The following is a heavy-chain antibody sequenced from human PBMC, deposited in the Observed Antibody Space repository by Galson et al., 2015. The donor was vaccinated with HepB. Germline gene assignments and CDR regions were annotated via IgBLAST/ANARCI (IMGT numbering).Heavy chain of an antibody. D-gene: IGHD3-10*01. CDR1: GFTFSSYW. CDR2: INSDGRTT. Sequence: CAASGFTFSSYWMHWVRQAPGKGLVWVSHINSDGRTTSYADSVKGRFTISRDNAKNTLYLQMISLSSEDTGVYYCARVTRFGEPDNYYFGVDVWGQGTTVTVSS. V-gene: IGHV3-74*01. CDR3: ARVTRFGEPDNYYFGVDV. J-gene: IGHJ6*02.